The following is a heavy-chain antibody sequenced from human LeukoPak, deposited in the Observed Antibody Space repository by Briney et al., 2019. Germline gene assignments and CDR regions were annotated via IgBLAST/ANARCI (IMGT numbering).Heavy chain of an antibody. V-gene: IGHV4-59*12. CDR2: IYYSGST. Sequence: SETLSLTCTVSGGSISSYYWSWIRQPPGKGLEWIGYIYYSGSTNYNPSLKSRVTISVDTSKNQFSLKLSSVTAADTAVYYCARDPYYYGSGSYSDWFDPWGQGTLVTVSS. CDR3: ARDPYYYGSGSYSDWFDP. CDR1: GGSISSYY. J-gene: IGHJ5*02. D-gene: IGHD3-10*01.